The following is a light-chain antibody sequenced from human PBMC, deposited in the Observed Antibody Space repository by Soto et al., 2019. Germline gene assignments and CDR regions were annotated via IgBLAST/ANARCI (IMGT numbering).Light chain of an antibody. CDR1: SSNIGAGYD. CDR2: GNS. J-gene: IGLJ3*02. Sequence: QSVLTQPPSVSGAPGQRVTISCTGSSSNIGAGYDVHWYQQLPGTAPKLLIYGNSNRPSGVPDRFAGSKSGTSASLAITGLQAEDEADYYCQSYDRSLSALFVGGTKVTVL. V-gene: IGLV1-40*01. CDR3: QSYDRSLSAL.